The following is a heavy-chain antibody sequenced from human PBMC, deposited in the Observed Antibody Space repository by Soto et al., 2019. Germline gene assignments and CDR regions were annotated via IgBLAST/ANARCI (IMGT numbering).Heavy chain of an antibody. CDR3: ARWDDYGASDQYHFDQ. Sequence: ASVKVSCKASGDTFTASGISWVRQAPGQGLEWMGWTSIYNGHTEYSPKFLGRVVMTTDTSADTAYLELKSLRPDDAALYYCARWDDYGASDQYHFDQWGQGTLVT. J-gene: IGHJ4*02. D-gene: IGHD4-17*01. V-gene: IGHV1-18*01. CDR1: GDTFTASG. CDR2: TSIYNGHT.